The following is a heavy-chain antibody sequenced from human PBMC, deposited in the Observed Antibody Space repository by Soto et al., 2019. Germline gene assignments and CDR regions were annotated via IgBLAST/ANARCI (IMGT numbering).Heavy chain of an antibody. J-gene: IGHJ6*02. D-gene: IGHD2-2*03. Sequence: SETLSLTCSVSGDSMSSGSYYWTWIRQHPGQGLEWIGTIYTSENTYYNPSLLSRVTISVDTSKNEFSLRLSSVTAADTAVYYCARLNGYCVSTNCHGYYGMDVWGQGTTVTVSS. CDR3: ARLNGYCVSTNCHGYYGMDV. V-gene: IGHV4-39*01. CDR2: IYTSENT. CDR1: GDSMSSGSYY.